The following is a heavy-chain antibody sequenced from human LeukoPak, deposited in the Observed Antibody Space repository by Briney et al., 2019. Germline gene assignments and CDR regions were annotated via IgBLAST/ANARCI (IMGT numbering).Heavy chain of an antibody. CDR3: AKGSTGSFLTDY. D-gene: IGHD1-26*01. CDR1: GFTFDDYA. CDR2: ISWNSGSI. J-gene: IGHJ4*02. V-gene: IGHV3-9*01. Sequence: GGSLRLSCAASGFTFDDYAMHWVRQAPGKGLEWVSGISWNSGSIGYADSVKGRFTISRDNAKKSLFLRMNSLRAEDTALYYCAKGSTGSFLTDYWGQGTLVTVSS.